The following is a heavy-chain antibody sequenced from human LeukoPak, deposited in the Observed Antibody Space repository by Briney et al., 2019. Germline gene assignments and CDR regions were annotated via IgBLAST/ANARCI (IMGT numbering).Heavy chain of an antibody. J-gene: IGHJ6*03. Sequence: SETLSLTCTVSGGSISSYYWSWIRQPPGKGLEWIGYIYYSGSTNYNPSLKSRVTISVDTSKNQFSLKLSSVTAADTAVYYCARAHDIEGWYMDVWGKGTTVTVSS. CDR2: IYYSGST. CDR3: ARAHDIEGWYMDV. CDR1: GGSISSYY. V-gene: IGHV4-59*01. D-gene: IGHD3-9*01.